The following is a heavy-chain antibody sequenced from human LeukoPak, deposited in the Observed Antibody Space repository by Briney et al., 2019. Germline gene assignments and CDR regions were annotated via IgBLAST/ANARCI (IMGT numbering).Heavy chain of an antibody. CDR3: ARGYDSSGYDMDV. D-gene: IGHD3-22*01. J-gene: IGHJ6*02. V-gene: IGHV4-34*01. CDR2: INHSGST. CDR1: GGSFSGYY. Sequence: PSETLSLTCAVYGGSFSGYYWSWIRQPPGKGLEWIGEINHSGSTNYNPSLKSRVTISVDTSKNQFSLKLSSVTAADTAVYYCARGYDSSGYDMDVWGQGTTVIVSS.